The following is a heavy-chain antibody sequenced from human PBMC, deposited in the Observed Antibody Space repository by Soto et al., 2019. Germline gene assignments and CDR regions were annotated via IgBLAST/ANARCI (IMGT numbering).Heavy chain of an antibody. Sequence: QVQLVQSGAEVKKPGSSVKVSCKASGGTFSRYTFTWVRQAPGQGLVPNYAQNFQGRVTITADKSTSTAYMELSSLTSDDTAVYYCASHFTGVLVLGTSPPGGDNYGWDVWDQGTTVTVSS. J-gene: IGHJ6*02. V-gene: IGHV1-69*02. CDR3: ASHFTGVLVLGTSPPGGDNYGWDV. D-gene: IGHD2-8*02. CDR1: GGTFSRYT. CDR2: P.